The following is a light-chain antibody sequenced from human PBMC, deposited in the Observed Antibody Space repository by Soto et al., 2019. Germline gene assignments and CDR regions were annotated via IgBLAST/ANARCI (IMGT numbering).Light chain of an antibody. CDR2: DVS. CDR3: SSYTSSSTLNYV. J-gene: IGLJ1*01. V-gene: IGLV2-14*01. Sequence: QSALTQPASVSGSPGQSITIFCTGSSSDVGGYNYVSWYQRHPGKAPKRMIYDVSNRPSGVSNRFSGSKSGNTASLTISGLQADDEADYYCSSYTSSSTLNYVFGTGTKVTVL. CDR1: SSDVGGYNY.